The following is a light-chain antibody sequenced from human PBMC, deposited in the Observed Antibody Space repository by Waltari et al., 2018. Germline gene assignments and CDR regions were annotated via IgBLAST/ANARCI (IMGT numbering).Light chain of an antibody. CDR2: DVI. J-gene: IGLJ2*01. V-gene: IGLV2-14*03. CDR1: DSDIGAYNY. Sequence: QSALAQPASVSGSPGQSITLSCTGTDSDIGAYNYVSWYQQHPGIAPKLLLYDVIDRPSGVSDRFSGAKSGKTASLTISGRQPEDAADYYCSSYTRRNTVIFGGGTKLTVV. CDR3: SSYTRRNTVI.